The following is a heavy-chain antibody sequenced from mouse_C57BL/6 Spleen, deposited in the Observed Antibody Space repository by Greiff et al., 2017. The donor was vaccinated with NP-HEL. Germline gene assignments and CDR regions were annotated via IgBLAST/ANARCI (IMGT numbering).Heavy chain of an antibody. J-gene: IGHJ3*01. CDR2: IDPETGGT. Sequence: QVHLQQSGAELVRPGASVTLSCKASGYTFTDYEMHWVKQTPVHGLEWIGAIDPETGGTAYNQKFKGKAILTADKSSSTAYMELRSLTSEDSAVYYCTRSSYGNLFAYWGQGTLVTVSA. CDR3: TRSSYGNLFAY. D-gene: IGHD2-1*01. V-gene: IGHV1-15*01. CDR1: GYTFTDYE.